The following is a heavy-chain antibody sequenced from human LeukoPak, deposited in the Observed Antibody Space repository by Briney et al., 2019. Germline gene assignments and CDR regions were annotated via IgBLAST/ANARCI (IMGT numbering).Heavy chain of an antibody. CDR3: ARDMAWFGESGFDY. CDR1: GYTFTGYY. V-gene: IGHV1-2*02. J-gene: IGHJ4*02. CDR2: INPNSGGT. D-gene: IGHD3-10*01. Sequence: ASVEVSCKASGYTFTGYYMHWVRQAPGQGLEWMGWINPNSGGTNYAQKFQGRVTMTRDTSISTAYMELSRLRSDDTAVYYCARDMAWFGESGFDYWGQGTLVTVSS.